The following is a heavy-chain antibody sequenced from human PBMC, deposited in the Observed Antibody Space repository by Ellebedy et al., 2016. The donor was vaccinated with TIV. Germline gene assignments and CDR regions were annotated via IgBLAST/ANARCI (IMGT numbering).Heavy chain of an antibody. D-gene: IGHD2-21*02. J-gene: IGHJ6*02. Sequence: GESLKISCAASGFTFSRYAIGWVRQAPGKGLEWVSGIVGSGAQKYAESVKGRFNIPRDKSKGTVDLQMNSLRVEDTAVYYCAKDRRGVPEVVTARGHSPYYGMDVWGQGTTVTVSS. CDR1: GFTFSRYA. CDR2: IVGSGA. V-gene: IGHV3-23*01. CDR3: AKDRRGVPEVVTARGHSPYYGMDV.